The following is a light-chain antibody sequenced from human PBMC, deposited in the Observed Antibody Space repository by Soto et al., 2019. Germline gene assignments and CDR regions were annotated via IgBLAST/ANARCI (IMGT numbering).Light chain of an antibody. CDR1: SSNIGAGYD. Sequence: QSALTQPPSVSGAPGQRVTISCTGSSSNIGAGYDVHWYQQLPGTAPKLLIYGNSNRPSGVPDRFSGSKSGTSASLAITGLQAEDEVDYYCQSYDSSLSGCYVFGAGTKVTAL. CDR3: QSYDSSLSGCYV. CDR2: GNS. J-gene: IGLJ1*01. V-gene: IGLV1-40*01.